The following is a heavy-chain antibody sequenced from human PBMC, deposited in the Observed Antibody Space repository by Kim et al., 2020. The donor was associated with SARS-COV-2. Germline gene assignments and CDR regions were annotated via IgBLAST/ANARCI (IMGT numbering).Heavy chain of an antibody. Sequence: SETLSLTCTVSGGSISSSSYYWGWIRQPPGKGLEWIGSIYYSGSTYYNPSLKSRVTISVDTSKNQFSLKLSSVTAADTAVYYCARIWFGDVVGYFDYWGQGTLVTVFS. J-gene: IGHJ4*02. V-gene: IGHV4-39*01. CDR3: ARIWFGDVVGYFDY. D-gene: IGHD3-10*01. CDR1: GGSISSSSYY. CDR2: IYYSGST.